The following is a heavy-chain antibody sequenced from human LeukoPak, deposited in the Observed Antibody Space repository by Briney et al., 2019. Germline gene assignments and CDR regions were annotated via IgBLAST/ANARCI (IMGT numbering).Heavy chain of an antibody. V-gene: IGHV3-74*01. D-gene: IGHD3-22*01. Sequence: GGSLRLPCAASGFTFSSYWMHWVRQAPGKGLVWVSRINSDGSSTSYADSVKGRFTISRDNAKNPLYLQMNSLRAEDTAVYYCAREVYYYDSSGYQRENWFDPWGQGTLVTVSS. J-gene: IGHJ5*02. CDR1: GFTFSSYW. CDR2: INSDGSST. CDR3: AREVYYYDSSGYQRENWFDP.